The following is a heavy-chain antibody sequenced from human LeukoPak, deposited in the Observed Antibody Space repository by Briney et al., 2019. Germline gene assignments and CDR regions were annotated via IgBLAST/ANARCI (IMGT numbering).Heavy chain of an antibody. J-gene: IGHJ4*02. D-gene: IGHD4-17*01. CDR2: INTSGST. V-gene: IGHV4-61*02. Sequence: SETLSLTCTVSGGSISSGSYYWSWIRQPAGKGLEWIGRINTSGSTNYNPSLKSRVTISVDTSKNQFSLKPTSVTAADAAVYYCASLIHDYGDNYFDYWGQGTLVTVSS. CDR1: GGSISSGSYY. CDR3: ASLIHDYGDNYFDY.